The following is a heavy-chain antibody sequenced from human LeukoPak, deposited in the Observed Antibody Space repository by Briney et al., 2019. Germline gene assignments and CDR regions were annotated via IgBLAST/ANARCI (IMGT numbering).Heavy chain of an antibody. Sequence: GASVKVSCKASGYTFTGYYMHWVRQAPGQGLEWMGWINPNSGNTGYAQKFQGRVTIARNTSISTAYMELSSLRSEDTAVYYCARVRALTHEADYWGQGTLVTVSS. J-gene: IGHJ4*02. CDR1: GYTFTGYY. D-gene: IGHD3-10*01. CDR3: ARVRALTHEADY. CDR2: INPNSGNT. V-gene: IGHV1-8*03.